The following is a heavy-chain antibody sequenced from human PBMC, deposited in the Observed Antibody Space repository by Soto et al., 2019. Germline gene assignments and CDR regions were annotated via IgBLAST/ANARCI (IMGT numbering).Heavy chain of an antibody. CDR1: EFTFSNYA. Sequence: QVQLVESGGGAVQPGGSRRLSCAASEFTFSNYAMHWVRQAPGKGLQWLAVISYDGNNKYYADSAEGRFTISRDNSKNTVDLQMNSLRLEDTAVYYCARGPSYSDSYFDHWGQGTLVTVSS. D-gene: IGHD4-17*01. J-gene: IGHJ4*02. CDR3: ARGPSYSDSYFDH. CDR2: ISYDGNNK. V-gene: IGHV3-30*03.